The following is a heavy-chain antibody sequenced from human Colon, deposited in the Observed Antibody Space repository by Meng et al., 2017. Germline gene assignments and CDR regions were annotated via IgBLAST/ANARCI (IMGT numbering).Heavy chain of an antibody. Sequence: QVQLQASGPGLVQPSGTLSLTCAVSGDSIRSGNGWTWVRQPPGKGLEWIGEIYPSGRTSSNPSLQGRVTILLDKSKNQFSLELNSVTAADTAIYFCARKRTSPGTLGFDYWGQGTLVTVSS. J-gene: IGHJ4*02. CDR3: ARKRTSPGTLGFDY. D-gene: IGHD6-13*01. V-gene: IGHV4-4*02. CDR2: IYPSGRT. CDR1: GDSIRSGNG.